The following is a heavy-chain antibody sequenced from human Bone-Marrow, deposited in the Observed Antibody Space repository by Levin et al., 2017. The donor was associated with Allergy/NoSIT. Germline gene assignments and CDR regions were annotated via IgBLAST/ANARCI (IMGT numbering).Heavy chain of an antibody. V-gene: IGHV4-31*03. D-gene: IGHD3-22*01. Sequence: PSETLSLTCTVSGGSISSGGYYWSWIRQHPGKGLEWIGYIYYSGSTYYNPSLKSRVTISVDTSKNQFSLKLSSVTAADTAVYYCARDGDSSGLFDYWGQGTLVTVSS. CDR2: IYYSGST. CDR1: GGSISSGGYY. J-gene: IGHJ4*02. CDR3: ARDGDSSGLFDY.